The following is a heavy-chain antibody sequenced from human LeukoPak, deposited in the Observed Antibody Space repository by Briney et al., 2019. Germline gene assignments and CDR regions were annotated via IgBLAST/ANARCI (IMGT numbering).Heavy chain of an antibody. J-gene: IGHJ4*02. CDR3: ARDDYGGLDY. Sequence: PGGPLRPSCAASGFTFSSYGMHWFRQAPGKGLEWVAVISYDGSNKYYADSVKGRFTISRDNAKNSLYLQMNSLRAEDTAVYYCARDDYGGLDYWGQGTLVTVSS. CDR1: GFTFSSYG. CDR2: ISYDGSNK. D-gene: IGHD4-23*01. V-gene: IGHV3-30*03.